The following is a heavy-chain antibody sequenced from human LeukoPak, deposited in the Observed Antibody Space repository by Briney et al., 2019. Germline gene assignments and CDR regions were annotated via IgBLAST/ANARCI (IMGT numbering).Heavy chain of an antibody. CDR2: ISGSGDTT. J-gene: IGHJ6*03. CDR1: GFTFSSYA. V-gene: IGHV3-23*01. D-gene: IGHD6-13*01. CDR3: ARGGSSTYYYYMDV. Sequence: GGSLRLSCAASGFTFSSYAMSWVRQAPGKGLEWVSVISGSGDTTNYADSVKGRFTISRDNSKNTLYLRMNSLRAEDTAVYYCARGGSSTYYYYMDVWGKGTTVTISS.